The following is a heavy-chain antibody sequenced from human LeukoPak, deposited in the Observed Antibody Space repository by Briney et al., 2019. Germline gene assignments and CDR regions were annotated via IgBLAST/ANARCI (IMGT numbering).Heavy chain of an antibody. V-gene: IGHV1-2*06. CDR1: GYTFTGYY. D-gene: IGHD3-10*01. CDR2: INPNSGGT. CDR3: ARSITRGPFDY. Sequence: ASVKVSCKASGYTFTGYYMHWVRQAPGQGLEWMGRINPNSGGTNYAQKFQGRVTMTRDTSISTAYMELSRLRSDDTAAYYCARSITRGPFDYWGQGTLVTVSS. J-gene: IGHJ4*02.